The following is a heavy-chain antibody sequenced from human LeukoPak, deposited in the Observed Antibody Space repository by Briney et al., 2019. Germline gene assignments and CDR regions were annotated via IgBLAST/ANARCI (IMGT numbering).Heavy chain of an antibody. V-gene: IGHV4-31*03. CDR3: AREGYDSSGFFHWFDP. J-gene: IGHJ5*02. CDR2: IYYSGST. CDR1: GGSISSGGYY. Sequence: SQTLSLTCTVSGGSISSGGYYWSWIRQHPGKGLEWIGYIYYSGSTYYNPSLKSRVTISVDTSKNQFSLKLSSVTAADTAVYYCAREGYDSSGFFHWFDPWGQGTLVTVSS. D-gene: IGHD3-22*01.